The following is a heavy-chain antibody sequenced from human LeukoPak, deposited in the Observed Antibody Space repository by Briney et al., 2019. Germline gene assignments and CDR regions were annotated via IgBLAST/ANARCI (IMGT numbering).Heavy chain of an antibody. J-gene: IGHJ6*02. D-gene: IGHD3-10*01. CDR1: GFTVSSNY. CDR3: ARDRNNYLGGYYYYGMDV. V-gene: IGHV3-53*01. Sequence: PGGSLRLSCAASGFTVSSNYMTWVRQAPGKGLEWVSIIYSGGSTYYADSVKGRFTISRDNSKNTLYLQMNSLRAEDTAVYYCARDRNNYLGGYYYYGMDVWGQGTTVTVSS. CDR2: IYSGGST.